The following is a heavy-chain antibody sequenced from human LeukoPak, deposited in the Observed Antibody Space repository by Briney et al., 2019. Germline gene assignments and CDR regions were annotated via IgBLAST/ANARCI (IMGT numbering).Heavy chain of an antibody. Sequence: PGGSLRLSCAASGFTFSSYAMSWVRQAPGKGLEWVSAISGSGGSTYYADSVKDRFTISRDNSKNTLYLQMNSLRAEDTAVYYCAKGGSGGITMIVVVITYFDYWGQGTLVTVSS. CDR2: ISGSGGST. J-gene: IGHJ4*02. CDR1: GFTFSSYA. D-gene: IGHD3-22*01. CDR3: AKGGSGGITMIVVVITYFDY. V-gene: IGHV3-23*01.